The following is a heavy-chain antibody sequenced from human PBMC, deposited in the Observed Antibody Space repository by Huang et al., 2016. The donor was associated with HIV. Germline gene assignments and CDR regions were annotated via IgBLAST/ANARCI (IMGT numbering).Heavy chain of an antibody. D-gene: IGHD3-10*01. V-gene: IGHV4-59*11. Sequence: QVQLQESGPGLVKPSETLSLTCTVSGVSINSHYWSWIRQPPGKGLEWIGSIKYSGSTNDSPAVRRRVAISVDTAKSQFSLKVSSLTAADTAVYYCARLRGSPFDYWGQGILVTVSS. CDR2: IKYSGST. CDR3: ARLRGSPFDY. CDR1: GVSINSHY. J-gene: IGHJ4*02.